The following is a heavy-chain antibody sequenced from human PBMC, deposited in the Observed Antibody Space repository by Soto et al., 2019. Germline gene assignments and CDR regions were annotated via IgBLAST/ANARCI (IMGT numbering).Heavy chain of an antibody. D-gene: IGHD6-19*01. CDR2: ISAYNGNT. CDR1: GYSFTSYG. Sequence: QVQLVQSGAEVKKPGASVKVSCKASGYSFTSYGIIWVRQAPGQGLEWMGWISAYNGNTKYAQKLQGRVTMTTDTSTSTAYRELRSLRSDDTAVYYFARDLAVALIDYWGQGTLVTVSS. J-gene: IGHJ4*02. V-gene: IGHV1-18*01. CDR3: ARDLAVALIDY.